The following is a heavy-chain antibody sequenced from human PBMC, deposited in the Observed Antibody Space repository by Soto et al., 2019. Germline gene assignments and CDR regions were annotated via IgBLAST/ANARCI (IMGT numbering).Heavy chain of an antibody. V-gene: IGHV4-31*03. D-gene: IGHD6-6*01. CDR3: ARVRIAARTNFLDD. CDR2: IYYSGST. CDR1: GGSISSGGYY. Sequence: SETLSLTCTVSGGSISSGGYYWSWIRQHPGKGLEWIGYIYYSGSTYYNPSLKSRVTISVDTSKNQFSLKLSSVTAADTAVYYCARVRIAARTNFLDDWGQGTLVTVSS. J-gene: IGHJ4*02.